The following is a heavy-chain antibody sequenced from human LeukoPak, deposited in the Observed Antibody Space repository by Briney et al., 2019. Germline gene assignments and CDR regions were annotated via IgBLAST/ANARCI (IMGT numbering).Heavy chain of an antibody. CDR2: ISSSSSYI. D-gene: IGHD3-10*01. V-gene: IGHV3-21*01. Sequence: PGGSLRLSCAASGFTFSSYSMNWVRQAPGKGLEWVSSISSSSSYIYYADSVKGRFTISRDNAKNSLYLQMNSLRAEDTAVYYCASCIHGSGRPNWFDPWGQGTLVTVSS. CDR1: GFTFSSYS. J-gene: IGHJ5*02. CDR3: ASCIHGSGRPNWFDP.